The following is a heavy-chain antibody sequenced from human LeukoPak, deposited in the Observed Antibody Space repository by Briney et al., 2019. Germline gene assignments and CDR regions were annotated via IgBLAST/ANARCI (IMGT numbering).Heavy chain of an antibody. J-gene: IGHJ5*02. CDR3: ARGKTSQNIVTRKTYNWFDP. D-gene: IGHD2/OR15-2a*01. V-gene: IGHV3-21*01. Sequence: GGSLRLSCAASGFTFSSYTMNWVRQAPGKGLEWVSSITSSSSFIYYADSLKGRFTISGDNAKNSLYLQMNSLRAEDTAVYYCARGKTSQNIVTRKTYNWFDPWGQGTLVTVSS. CDR2: ITSSSSFI. CDR1: GFTFSSYT.